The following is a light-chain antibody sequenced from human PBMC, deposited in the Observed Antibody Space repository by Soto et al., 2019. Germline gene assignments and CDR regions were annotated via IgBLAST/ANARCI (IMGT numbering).Light chain of an antibody. J-gene: IGKJ1*01. CDR3: QQYNSYWT. CDR1: QTISSW. V-gene: IGKV1-5*01. Sequence: DIQLTQSPSTLSGSVGDRVTITCRASQTISSWLAWYQQKPGKAPKLLIYDVSSLQSGVPSRFSGSGSGTEFTLTISSLQPDYSATYYCQQYNSYWTFGQGTKVDIK. CDR2: DVS.